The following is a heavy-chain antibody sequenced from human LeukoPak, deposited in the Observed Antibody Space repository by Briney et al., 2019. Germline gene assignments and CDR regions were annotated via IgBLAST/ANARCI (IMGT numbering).Heavy chain of an antibody. D-gene: IGHD3-10*01. CDR1: VYTFTSYG. CDR2: ISAYNGNT. V-gene: IGHV1-18*01. CDR3: AREYGSGSYNYYYYYMDV. Sequence: ASVKVSCKASVYTFTSYGISWVRQAPGQGLEWMGWISAYNGNTNYAQKLQGRVTMTTDTSTSTAYMELRSLRSDDTAVYYCAREYGSGSYNYYYYYMDVWGKGTTVTVSS. J-gene: IGHJ6*03.